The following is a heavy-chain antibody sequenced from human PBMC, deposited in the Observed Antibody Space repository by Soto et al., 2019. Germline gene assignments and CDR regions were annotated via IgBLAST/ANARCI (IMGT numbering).Heavy chain of an antibody. CDR3: AKDGLQKNSRWDWCDP. CDR1: GFTFNTYA. Sequence: EVQLLESGGGLVQPGGSLRLSCAASGFTFNTYAMSWVRQAPGKGLEWVSAISGGGNTYYADSVKGRFAISRDNSKNTLYLQMNSLSAEDTAVYCCAKDGLQKNSRWDWCDPWGQGTLVTVSS. CDR2: ISGGGNT. J-gene: IGHJ5*02. V-gene: IGHV3-23*01. D-gene: IGHD6-13*01.